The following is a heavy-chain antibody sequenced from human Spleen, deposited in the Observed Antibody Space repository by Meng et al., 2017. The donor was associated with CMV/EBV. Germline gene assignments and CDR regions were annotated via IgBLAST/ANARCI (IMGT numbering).Heavy chain of an antibody. CDR2: INPNSGGT. J-gene: IGHJ5*02. V-gene: IGHV1-2*02. CDR1: GYTFTGYY. D-gene: IGHD2-15*01. Sequence: ASVKVSCKASGYTFTGYYMHWVRQAPGQGLEWMGWINPNSGGTNYAQKFQGRVTIPRDTSISTAYMELSRLRSDDTAVYYCARGYCSGGSCYMYNWFDPWGQGTLVTVSS. CDR3: ARGYCSGGSCYMYNWFDP.